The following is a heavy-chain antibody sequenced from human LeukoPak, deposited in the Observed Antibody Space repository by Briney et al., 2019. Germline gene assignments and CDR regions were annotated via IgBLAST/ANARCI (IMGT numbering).Heavy chain of an antibody. J-gene: IGHJ4*02. CDR3: ATRGRTATKYFES. Sequence: GGSLRLSCAVSGFTVSGTYMSWVRQAPRRGLEWVSTIAADSTTYYAVSVKGRFTISRDNSKNALLLQMNGLRAEDTAVYYCATRGRTATKYFESWGQGTLVTVSS. V-gene: IGHV3-53*01. D-gene: IGHD1-1*01. CDR1: GFTVSGTY. CDR2: IAADSTT.